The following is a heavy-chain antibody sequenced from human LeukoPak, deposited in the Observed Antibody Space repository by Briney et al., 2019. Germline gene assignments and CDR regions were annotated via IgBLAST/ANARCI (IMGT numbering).Heavy chain of an antibody. Sequence: GSSVKVSCKASGGTFSSYAISWVRQAPGQGLEWMGGIIPIFGTANYAQKFQGRVTITADKSTSTAYMELSSLRSEDTAVYYCAREGSSWYGNYFDYWGQGTLVTVSS. V-gene: IGHV1-69*06. J-gene: IGHJ4*02. D-gene: IGHD2-15*01. CDR1: GGTFSSYA. CDR2: IIPIFGTA. CDR3: AREGSSWYGNYFDY.